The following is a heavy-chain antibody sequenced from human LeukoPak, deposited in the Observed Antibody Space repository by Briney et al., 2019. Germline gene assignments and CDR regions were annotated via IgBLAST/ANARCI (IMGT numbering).Heavy chain of an antibody. CDR2: INHSGST. D-gene: IGHD4-23*01. CDR1: GGSFSGYY. CDR3: ARCTVVFDY. Sequence: SETLSLTCAVYGGSFSGYYWSWIRQPPGKGLDWIGEINHSGSTNYNPSLKSRVTISVDTSKNQFSLKLSSVTAADTAVYYCARCTVVFDYWGQGTLVTVSS. V-gene: IGHV4-34*01. J-gene: IGHJ4*02.